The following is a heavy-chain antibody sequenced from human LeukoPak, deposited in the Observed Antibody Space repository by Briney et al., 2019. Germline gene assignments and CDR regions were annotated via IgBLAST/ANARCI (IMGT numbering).Heavy chain of an antibody. Sequence: GGSLRLSCAASGFTFSSYGMHWVRQAPGKGLEWGAVISYDGSNKYYADSVKGRFTISRDNSKNTLYLQMSSLRAEDTAVYYCAKDREFTVVVTATPYFDYWGQGTLVTVSS. J-gene: IGHJ4*02. CDR2: ISYDGSNK. CDR3: AKDREFTVVVTATPYFDY. CDR1: GFTFSSYG. V-gene: IGHV3-30*18. D-gene: IGHD2-21*02.